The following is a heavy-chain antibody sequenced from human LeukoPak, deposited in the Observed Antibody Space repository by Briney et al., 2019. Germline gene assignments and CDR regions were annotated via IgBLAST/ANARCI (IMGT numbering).Heavy chain of an antibody. CDR3: AKDLVAGPLDY. D-gene: IGHD6-19*01. V-gene: IGHV3-30*18. CDR1: GFTFSSYG. CDR2: ISYDGSNK. Sequence: GGSLRLSCAASGFTFSSYGMHWVRQAPGKGLEWVAVISYDGSNKYYADSVKGRFTISRDNSKNTLYLQMDSLRAEDTAVYYCAKDLVAGPLDYWGQGTLVTVSS. J-gene: IGHJ4*02.